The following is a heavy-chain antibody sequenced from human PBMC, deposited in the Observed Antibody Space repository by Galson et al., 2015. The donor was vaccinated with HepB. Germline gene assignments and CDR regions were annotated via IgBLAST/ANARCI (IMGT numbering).Heavy chain of an antibody. Sequence: SLRLSCAVSGFTIRSYVMSWVRQAPGKGLEWVSDISGSDGSTDYADSVKGRFTISRDNSKNTLYLQMNSLRAEDTAVYYCAKVTIYAFDVWGQGTLVTVSS. J-gene: IGHJ3*01. CDR1: GFTIRSYV. V-gene: IGHV3-23*01. CDR2: ISGSDGST. D-gene: IGHD3-3*01. CDR3: AKVTIYAFDV.